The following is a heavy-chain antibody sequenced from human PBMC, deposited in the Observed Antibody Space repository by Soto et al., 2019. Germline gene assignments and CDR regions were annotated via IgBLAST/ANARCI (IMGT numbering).Heavy chain of an antibody. Sequence: PGGSLRLSCAASGFTFSTYAMHWVRQAPGKGLEWVATISDDGSNKYYADSVKGRFTISRDNSKDTLWLQMNSLRAEDTAVYYCTRDASRDSSARGWFDPWGPGTLVTVS. J-gene: IGHJ5*02. CDR1: GFTFSTYA. V-gene: IGHV3-30-3*01. D-gene: IGHD6-13*01. CDR3: TRDASRDSSARGWFDP. CDR2: ISDDGSNK.